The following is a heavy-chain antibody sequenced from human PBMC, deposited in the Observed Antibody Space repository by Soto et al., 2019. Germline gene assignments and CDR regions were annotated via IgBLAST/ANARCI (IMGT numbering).Heavy chain of an antibody. Sequence: GGSLRLSCAASGFPFSSYGMHWVRQAPGKGLEWVAVIWYDGSNKYYADSVKGRFTISRDNSKNTLYLQMNSLRAEDTAVYYCARDYEPQQLVLSNWFDPWGQGTLVTVSS. CDR3: ARDYEPQQLVLSNWFDP. CDR1: GFPFSSYG. CDR2: IWYDGSNK. J-gene: IGHJ5*02. V-gene: IGHV3-33*01. D-gene: IGHD6-13*01.